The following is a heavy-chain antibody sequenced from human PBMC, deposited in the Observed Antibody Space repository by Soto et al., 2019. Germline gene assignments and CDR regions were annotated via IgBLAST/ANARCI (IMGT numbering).Heavy chain of an antibody. J-gene: IGHJ4*02. CDR3: ASTAVARFHY. CDR1: GGSISSGDYS. V-gene: IGHV4-30-2*01. CDR2: ISHSGST. D-gene: IGHD5-18*01. Sequence: SETLSLTCTVSGGSISSGDYSWSWIRQPPGKGLEWIGYISHSGSTYYNPSLMSRVTMSVDTSKNQFSLRLRSVTAADTAMYYCASTAVARFHYWGQGTLVTVSS.